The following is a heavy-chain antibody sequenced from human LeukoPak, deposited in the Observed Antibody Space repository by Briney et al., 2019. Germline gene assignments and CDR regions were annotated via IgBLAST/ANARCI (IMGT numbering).Heavy chain of an antibody. CDR3: ARGPTTTVTTFYYFDY. D-gene: IGHD4-17*01. V-gene: IGHV3-21*01. J-gene: IGHJ4*02. Sequence: GGSLRLSCAASGFTFSSYGMNWVRQAPGKGLEWVSSISSSSSYIYYADSVKGRFTISRDNAKNSLYLQMNSLRAEDTAVYYCARGPTTTVTTFYYFDYWGQGTLVTVSS. CDR1: GFTFSSYG. CDR2: ISSSSSYI.